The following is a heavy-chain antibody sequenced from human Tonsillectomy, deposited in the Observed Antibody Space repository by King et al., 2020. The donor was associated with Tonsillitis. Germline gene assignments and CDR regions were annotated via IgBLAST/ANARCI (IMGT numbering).Heavy chain of an antibody. CDR3: ATRDRYYDSSGYYSFNGY. D-gene: IGHD3-22*01. J-gene: IGHJ4*02. CDR2: IYYSGST. V-gene: IGHV4-39*07. CDR1: GGSVSSSSYY. Sequence: QLQESGPGLVKPSETLSLTCSVSGGSVSSSSYYWGWIRQPPGKGLERIGTIYYSGSTNYNPSLKTRVTISVDTSKNQFSLKLSSVTAADTAVYYCATRDRYYDSSGYYSFNGYWGQGTLVTVSS.